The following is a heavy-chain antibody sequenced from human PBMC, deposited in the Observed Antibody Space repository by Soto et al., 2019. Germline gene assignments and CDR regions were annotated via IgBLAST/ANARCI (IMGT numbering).Heavy chain of an antibody. V-gene: IGHV3-23*01. CDR1: GFTFSSYA. Sequence: GGSLRLSCAASGFTFSSYAMSWVRQAPGKGLEWVSAISGSGGSTYYADSVKGRFTISRDNSKNTLYLQMNSLRAEDTAVYYCAKDLARGLAVAGNDAFDIWGQGTMVTVSS. CDR3: AKDLARGLAVAGNDAFDI. D-gene: IGHD6-19*01. J-gene: IGHJ3*02. CDR2: ISGSGGST.